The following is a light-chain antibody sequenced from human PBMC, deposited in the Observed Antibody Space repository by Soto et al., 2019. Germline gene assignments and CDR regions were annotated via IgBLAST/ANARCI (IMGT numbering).Light chain of an antibody. CDR1: QSISSW. CDR3: QQYNSYSGT. CDR2: DAY. V-gene: IGKV1-5*01. Sequence: DIQLTQSPSTLSASIGDRVTLTCRASQSISSWLAWYQQKPGKAPKLLIYDAYSLESGVPSRFSGSGSGTEFTLTISSLQPDDFATYYCQQYNSYSGTFGQGTRWIS. J-gene: IGKJ1*01.